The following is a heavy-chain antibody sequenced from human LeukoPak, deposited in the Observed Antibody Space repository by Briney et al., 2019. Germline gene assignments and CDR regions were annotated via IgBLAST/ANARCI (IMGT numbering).Heavy chain of an antibody. CDR3: ARTGKHWVFDY. CDR1: GGSISSSSYY. CDR2: IYYSGST. D-gene: IGHD1-14*01. V-gene: IGHV4-39*01. Sequence: PSETLSLTCTVSGGSISSSSYYWGWIRQPPGKGLEWIGSIYYSGSTYYNPSLKSRVTISVDTSKNQFSLKLSSVTAADTAVYYCARTGKHWVFDYWGQGTLVTVYS. J-gene: IGHJ4*02.